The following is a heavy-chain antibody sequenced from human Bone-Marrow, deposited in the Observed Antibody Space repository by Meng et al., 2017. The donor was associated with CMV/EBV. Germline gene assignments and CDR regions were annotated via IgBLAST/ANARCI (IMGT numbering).Heavy chain of an antibody. CDR2: IYHSGST. Sequence: SETLSLTCTVSGYSISSGYYWGWIRQPPGKGLEWIGGIYHSGSTYYNPSLKSRVTISVDTSKNQFSLKLRSVTAADTAVYYCARGTTIFGVALIGYWGQGTLVTVSS. D-gene: IGHD3-3*01. CDR3: ARGTTIFGVALIGY. J-gene: IGHJ4*02. V-gene: IGHV4-38-2*02. CDR1: GYSISSGYY.